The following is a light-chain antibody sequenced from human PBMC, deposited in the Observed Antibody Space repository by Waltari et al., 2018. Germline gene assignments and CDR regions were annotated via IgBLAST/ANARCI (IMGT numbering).Light chain of an antibody. CDR3: QQRGNWPPT. CDR2: DTS. J-gene: IGKJ1*01. V-gene: IGKV3-11*01. CDR1: QSVSSY. Sequence: EIVLTQSPATLSLSPGERATLSCRASQSVSSYLGWYQQKPGQAPRLLMYDTSNRATGIPARVSGSGSGTDFTLTISSLEPEDFGVYFCQQRGNWPPTFGQGTKVEIK.